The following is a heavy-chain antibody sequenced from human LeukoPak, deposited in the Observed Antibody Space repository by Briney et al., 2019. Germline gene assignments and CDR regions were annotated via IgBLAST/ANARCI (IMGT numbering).Heavy chain of an antibody. D-gene: IGHD6-13*01. J-gene: IGHJ5*02. CDR1: GYSISSGYY. CDR2: IYHSGST. CDR3: ARDPGYSSSWYRVWFDP. Sequence: KASDTLSLTCTVSGYSISSGYYWGWIRQPPGKGLEWIGSIYHSGSTYYNPSLKSRVTISVDTSKNQFSLKLSSETAADTAVYYCARDPGYSSSWYRVWFDPWGQGTLVTVSS. V-gene: IGHV4-38-2*02.